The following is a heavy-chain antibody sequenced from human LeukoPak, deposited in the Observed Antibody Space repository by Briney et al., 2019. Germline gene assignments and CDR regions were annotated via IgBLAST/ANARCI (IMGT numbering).Heavy chain of an antibody. D-gene: IGHD3-9*01. CDR2: IYYSGST. CDR3: ARHVGAYYDILTGYYKLRAFDI. CDR1: GGSISSYY. V-gene: IGHV4-59*08. Sequence: SETLSLTCTVSGGSISSYYWSWIRQPPGKGLEWIGYIYYSGSTNYNPSLKSRVTISVDTSKNQFSLKLNSVTAADTAVYYCARHVGAYYDILTGYYKLRAFDIWGQGTMVTVSS. J-gene: IGHJ3*02.